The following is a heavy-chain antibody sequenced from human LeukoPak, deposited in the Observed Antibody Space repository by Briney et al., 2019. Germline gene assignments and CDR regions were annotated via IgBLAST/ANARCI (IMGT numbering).Heavy chain of an antibody. J-gene: IGHJ4*02. D-gene: IGHD7-27*01. Sequence: SETLSLTCAVSGYSISSGYYWGWIRQPPGQGLEWIGSIYHSGSTYYNPSLKSRVTISVDTSKNQFSLKLSSVTAADTAVYYCASEPGAFDYWGQGTLVTVSS. CDR2: IYHSGST. CDR1: GYSISSGYY. CDR3: ASEPGAFDY. V-gene: IGHV4-38-2*01.